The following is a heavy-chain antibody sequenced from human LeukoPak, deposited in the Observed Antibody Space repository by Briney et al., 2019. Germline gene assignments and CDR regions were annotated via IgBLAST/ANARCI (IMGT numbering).Heavy chain of an antibody. V-gene: IGHV3-43*02. J-gene: IGHJ6*03. CDR3: ARDTDRSSWYFGDYYYYYMDV. Sequence: GGSLRLSCAASGFTFDDYAMHWVRQAPGKGLEGVSLISGVGGSTYYADSVKGRFTISRDNSNNSLYLQMNSLTTEDTALYYCARDTDRSSWYFGDYYYYYMDVWGKGTTVTVSS. CDR2: ISGVGGST. CDR1: GFTFDDYA. D-gene: IGHD6-13*01.